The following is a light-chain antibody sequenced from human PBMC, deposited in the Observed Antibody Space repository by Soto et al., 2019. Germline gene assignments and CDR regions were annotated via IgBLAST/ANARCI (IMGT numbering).Light chain of an antibody. CDR2: LGS. Sequence: DIVMTQSPLSLPVTPGEPASISCRSSQSLLASNGYNYLDWYLQKAGQSPQLLIYLGSNRASGVPDRFSGSGSGTDFTLKISRVEAEDVGIYYCMQALHTPYTFGQGTKLEIK. J-gene: IGKJ2*01. V-gene: IGKV2-28*01. CDR1: QSLLASNGYNY. CDR3: MQALHTPYT.